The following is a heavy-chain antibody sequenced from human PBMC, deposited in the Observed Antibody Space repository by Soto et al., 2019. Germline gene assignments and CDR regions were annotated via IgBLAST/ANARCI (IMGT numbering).Heavy chain of an antibody. J-gene: IGHJ4*02. D-gene: IGHD2-2*01. CDR3: ARDQGEVPAANKGGDY. CDR1: GFTFSSYS. Sequence: GGSLRLSCAASGFTFSSYSMNWVRQAPGKGLEWVSYISSSSSTIYYADSVKGRFTISRDNAKNSLYLQMNSLRAEDTAVYYCARDQGEVPAANKGGDYWGQGTLVTVSS. CDR2: ISSSSSTI. V-gene: IGHV3-48*01.